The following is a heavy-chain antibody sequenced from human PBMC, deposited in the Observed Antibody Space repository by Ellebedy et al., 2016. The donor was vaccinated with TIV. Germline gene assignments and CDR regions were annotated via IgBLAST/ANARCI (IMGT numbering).Heavy chain of an antibody. V-gene: IGHV4-59*08. CDR1: GGSISASY. Sequence: SETLSLTCTVSGGSISASYWSWIRQPPGKGLEWIGYISNSGSTNYNPSLKSRVTISVVTSKNQLSLKLTSVTAADTAVYYCARPVPMATLTDYFDYWGQGTLVTVSS. CDR3: ARPVPMATLTDYFDY. J-gene: IGHJ4*02. D-gene: IGHD5-24*01. CDR2: ISNSGST.